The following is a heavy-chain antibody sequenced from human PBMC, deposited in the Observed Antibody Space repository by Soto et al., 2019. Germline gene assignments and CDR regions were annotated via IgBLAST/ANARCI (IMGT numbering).Heavy chain of an antibody. D-gene: IGHD4-17*01. CDR2: IIPIFGTA. J-gene: IGHJ6*02. V-gene: IGHV1-69*13. CDR1: GGTFSSYA. CDR3: ARVMTTVTRYYYYYGMDV. Sequence: SVKVSCKASGGTFSSYAISWVRQAPGQGLEWMGGIIPIFGTANYAQKFQGRVTITADEYTSTAYMELSSLRSEDTAVYYCARVMTTVTRYYYYYGMDVWGQGTTVTVSS.